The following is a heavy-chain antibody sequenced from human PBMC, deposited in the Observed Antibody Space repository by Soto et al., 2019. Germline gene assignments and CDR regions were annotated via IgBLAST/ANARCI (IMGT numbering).Heavy chain of an antibody. CDR3: ARVHVMVVAGSTFDY. CDR2: IYHGGTT. D-gene: IGHD6-19*01. V-gene: IGHV4-38-2*02. Sequence: SEIQSLTYTFSCYYIINGSYCAWIRKPPVKGPEWIASIYHGGTTFYNPSLKSRITISVDTSNNQFSLKLTSVAAADTAVYYCARVHVMVVAGSTFDYWGHGTLVTVSS. CDR1: CYYIINGSY. J-gene: IGHJ4*01.